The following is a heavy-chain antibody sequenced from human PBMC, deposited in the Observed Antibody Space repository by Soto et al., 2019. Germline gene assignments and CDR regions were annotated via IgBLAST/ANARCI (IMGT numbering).Heavy chain of an antibody. J-gene: IGHJ2*01. CDR3: ARMSYYYDKWYFDL. Sequence: QLHESGPGLVKPSQTLSLTCTVSGGSINNNDYYWNWIRQTPGKGLEWIGYVYYSGSTYYIPSLKSRLSMSVDTSKNQFSLKLSSVTAADTAIYYCARMSYYYDKWYFDLWGRGTLVAVSS. CDR1: GGSINNNDYY. CDR2: VYYSGST. V-gene: IGHV4-30-4*01. D-gene: IGHD3-22*01.